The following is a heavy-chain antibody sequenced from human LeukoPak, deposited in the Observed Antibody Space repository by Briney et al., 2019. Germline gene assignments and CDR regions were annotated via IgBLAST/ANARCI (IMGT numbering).Heavy chain of an antibody. CDR3: ARDGPRDYFDY. J-gene: IGHJ4*02. Sequence: ASVKASCKASGYTFTSYYMHWVRQAPGQGLEWMGIINPSGGSTSYAQKFQGRVTMTRDTSTSTVYMELSSLRSEDTAVYYCARDGPRDYFDYWGQGTLVTVSS. CDR1: GYTFTSYY. V-gene: IGHV1-46*01. CDR2: INPSGGST.